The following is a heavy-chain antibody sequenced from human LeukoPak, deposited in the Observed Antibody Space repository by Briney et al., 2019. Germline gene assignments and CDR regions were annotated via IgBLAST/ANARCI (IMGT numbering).Heavy chain of an antibody. V-gene: IGHV1-24*01. CDR3: ATADKWEPLDY. CDR2: FDPEDGES. CDR1: GASLSETS. Sequence: GASVKVSCKVSGASLSETSIHWVRQAPGQCLEWMGGFDPEDGESIFVQRFQGRFSMTEDTSTDTAYMELRSLRPEDTAVYYCATADKWEPLDYWGQGTLVTVSS. D-gene: IGHD1-26*01. J-gene: IGHJ4*02.